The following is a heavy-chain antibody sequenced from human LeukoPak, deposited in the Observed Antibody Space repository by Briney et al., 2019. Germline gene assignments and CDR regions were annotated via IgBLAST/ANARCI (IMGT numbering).Heavy chain of an antibody. D-gene: IGHD3-3*01. J-gene: IGHJ6*03. Sequence: PGGSLRLSCSASGFTFSGSAMHWVRQASGKGLEWVGRIRSKANSYATAYAASVKGRFTISRDNSKNTLYLQMNSLRAEDTAVYYCAEVFWSGYYRDYYYYMDVWGKGTTVTVSS. V-gene: IGHV3-73*01. CDR1: GFTFSGSA. CDR3: AEVFWSGYYRDYYYYMDV. CDR2: IRSKANSYAT.